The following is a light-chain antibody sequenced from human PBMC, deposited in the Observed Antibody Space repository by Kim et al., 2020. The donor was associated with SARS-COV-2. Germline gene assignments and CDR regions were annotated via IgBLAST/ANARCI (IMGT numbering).Light chain of an antibody. CDR2: DVN. J-gene: IGLJ3*02. Sequence: QSALTQPASVSGSPGQSITISCNGTSSDIGGYNYVSWYRQEPGRAPKLMIYDVNKRPSGVSNRFSGSKSGTTASLTISGLQAEDEADYFCSSYERSLSWVFGGGTKVTVL. V-gene: IGLV2-14*01. CDR1: SSDIGGYNY. CDR3: SSYERSLSWV.